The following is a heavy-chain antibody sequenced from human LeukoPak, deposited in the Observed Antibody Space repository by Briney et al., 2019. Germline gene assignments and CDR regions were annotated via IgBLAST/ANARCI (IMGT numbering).Heavy chain of an antibody. V-gene: IGHV3-21*01. CDR3: ARAPRVIVVVLNDY. CDR2: ISSSSSYI. CDR1: GFTFSSYS. J-gene: IGHJ4*02. Sequence: KAGRSLRLSCAASGFTFSSYSMNWVRQAPGKGLEWVSSISSSSSYIYYADSVKGRFTISRDNAKNSLYLQMNSLRAEDTAVYYCARAPRVIVVVLNDYWGQGTLVTVSS. D-gene: IGHD3-22*01.